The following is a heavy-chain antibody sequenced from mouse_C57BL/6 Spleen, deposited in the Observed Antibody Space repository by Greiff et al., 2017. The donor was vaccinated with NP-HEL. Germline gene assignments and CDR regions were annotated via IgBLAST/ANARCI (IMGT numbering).Heavy chain of an antibody. J-gene: IGHJ4*01. CDR3: ARPLFYGNDYYAMDY. Sequence: EVQLQQSGPELVKPGASVKMSCKASGYTFTDYNMHWVKQSHGKSLEWIGYINPNNGGTSYNQQFKGKATLTVNKSASTAYMELRSLTSEDSAVYYCARPLFYGNDYYAMDYWGQGTSVTVAS. V-gene: IGHV1-22*01. CDR1: GYTFTDYN. CDR2: INPNNGGT. D-gene: IGHD2-1*01.